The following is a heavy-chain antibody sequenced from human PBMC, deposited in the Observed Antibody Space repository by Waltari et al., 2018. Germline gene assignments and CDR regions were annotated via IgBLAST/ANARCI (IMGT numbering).Heavy chain of an antibody. V-gene: IGHV3-48*03. CDR3: ANRPTGKAY. Sequence: EVQLVESGGGLVQPGGYMRLSCAASGLTFSSYEMSWVLQAPGKGLEWVSYISSSGSTIYYADSVKGRFTISRDNAKNSLYLQMNSLRDEDTAVYYCANRPTGKAYWGQGTLVTVSS. CDR2: ISSSGSTI. J-gene: IGHJ4*02. CDR1: GLTFSSYE. D-gene: IGHD1-1*01.